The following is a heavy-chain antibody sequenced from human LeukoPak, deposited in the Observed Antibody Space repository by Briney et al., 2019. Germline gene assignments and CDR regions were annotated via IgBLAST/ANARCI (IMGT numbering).Heavy chain of an antibody. CDR3: AKDARRSILWSFLDY. V-gene: IGHV3-30*18. CDR1: GPTFSGYD. CDR2: MSYGGQNE. D-gene: IGHD2-21*01. Sequence: PGGSLRLSCAASGPTFSGYDMHWVRQAPGKGPEWVAVMSYGGQNERYADSVKGRFTVSRDNSKNTLYLQMNSLRAEDTAVYYCAKDARRSILWSFLDYWGQGTLVTVSS. J-gene: IGHJ4*02.